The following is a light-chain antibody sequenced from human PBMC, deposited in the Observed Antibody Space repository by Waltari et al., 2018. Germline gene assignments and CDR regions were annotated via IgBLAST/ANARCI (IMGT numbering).Light chain of an antibody. J-gene: IGLJ3*02. CDR2: KNK. CDR3: AAWDDSLSGLV. CDR1: SSNIGSNY. Sequence: QSVLTQPPSASGTPGQKVTISCNGSSSNIGSNYVYWYQQFPGTAPKLLIFKNKPRPSGVPDRFSDSKSGTSASLAINGLRSEDEADYYCAAWDDSLSGLVLGGGTKVTVL. V-gene: IGLV1-47*01.